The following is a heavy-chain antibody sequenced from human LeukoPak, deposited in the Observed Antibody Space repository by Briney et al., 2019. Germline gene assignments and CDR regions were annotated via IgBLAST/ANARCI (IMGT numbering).Heavy chain of an antibody. V-gene: IGHV4-39*01. CDR1: GGSISSSSYY. J-gene: IGHJ4*02. CDR3: ARFGYSYGYDY. D-gene: IGHD5-18*01. CDR2: IYYSGST. Sequence: PSETLSLTCTVSGGSISSSSYYWGWIRQPPGKGLEWIGSIYYSGSTYYNPSLKCRVTISVDTSKNQFSLKLSSVTAADTTVYYCARFGYSYGYDYWGQGTLVTVSS.